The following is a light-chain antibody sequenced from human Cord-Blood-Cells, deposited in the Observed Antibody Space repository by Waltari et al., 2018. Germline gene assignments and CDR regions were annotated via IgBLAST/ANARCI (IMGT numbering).Light chain of an antibody. J-gene: IGKJ2*01. CDR3: QQGYSTPYT. V-gene: IGKV1-39*01. CDR2: AAS. CDR1: QSISSY. Sequence: DIQMTQSPSSLSASVGDRVTITCRASQSISSYLNWYQQKPGKAPKLLIYAASSLQSGVSSRFSGSGSGTDFALTISSLQPEDCATYYCQQGYSTPYTFGQGTKLEI.